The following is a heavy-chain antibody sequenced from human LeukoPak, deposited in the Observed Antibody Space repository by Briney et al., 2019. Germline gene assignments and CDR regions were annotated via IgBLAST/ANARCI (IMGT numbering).Heavy chain of an antibody. Sequence: SETLSLTCTLSGGSISTYYGSWIRQPPGKGLEWIGYIYHSGSTNYNPSLKSRVTISVDTSKNQFSLKLSSVTAADTAVYYCARGGGYASPIGYWGQGALVTVSS. CDR1: GGSISTYY. D-gene: IGHD5-12*01. J-gene: IGHJ4*02. CDR3: ARGGGYASPIGY. V-gene: IGHV4-59*01. CDR2: IYHSGST.